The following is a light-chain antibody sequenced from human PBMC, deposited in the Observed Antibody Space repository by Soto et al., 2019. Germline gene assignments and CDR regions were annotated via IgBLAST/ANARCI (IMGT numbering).Light chain of an antibody. Sequence: DIQMTQSPSSLSASVGDRVTMTCRASQDISNYLVWYQQQPGKVPKLLIYAASTFHSGVPSRFSGSGSGTDFTLTISSLQPEDVGTYYCQRYDDAPLTFGGGTNVEIK. CDR2: AAS. CDR1: QDISNY. V-gene: IGKV1-27*01. CDR3: QRYDDAPLT. J-gene: IGKJ4*01.